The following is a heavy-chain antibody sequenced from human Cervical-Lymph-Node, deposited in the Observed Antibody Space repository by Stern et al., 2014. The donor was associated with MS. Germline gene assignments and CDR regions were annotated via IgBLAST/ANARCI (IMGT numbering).Heavy chain of an antibody. CDR2: IKRDGSEE. D-gene: IGHD2-15*01. V-gene: IGHV3-7*01. CDR1: GFTLISYW. J-gene: IGHJ6*01. Sequence: VHLFYSWLFFFHPFFSLRLSCAASGFTLISYWMTWVRQAPGKGLEWVANIKRDGSEEYYVDSVKGRFTISRDNAKGSLFLKMNSLRAEDTAVYYCARDVCGGGSCYYPQTRYYYGMDVWGQGTTVTVSS. CDR3: ARDVCGGGSCYYPQTRYYYGMDV.